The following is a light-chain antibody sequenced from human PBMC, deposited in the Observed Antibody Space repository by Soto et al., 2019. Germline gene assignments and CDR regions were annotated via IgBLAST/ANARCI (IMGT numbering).Light chain of an antibody. CDR2: DAS. CDR3: QQRSNWPPLT. V-gene: IGKV3-11*01. J-gene: IGKJ4*01. CDR1: ENIYTN. Sequence: EIVMTQSPATLSVSPGERATLSCRASENIYTNLAWYQQKPGQPPRLLIYDASNRATGIPARFSGSGSGTDFTLTISSLEPEDFAVYYCQQRSNWPPLTFGGGTKVDIK.